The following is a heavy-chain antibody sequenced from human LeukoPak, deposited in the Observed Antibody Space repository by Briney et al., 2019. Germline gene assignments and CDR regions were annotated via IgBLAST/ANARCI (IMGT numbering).Heavy chain of an antibody. CDR1: GFTFSSYA. D-gene: IGHD5-24*01. CDR2: TSASGGNT. J-gene: IGHJ4*02. Sequence: GGSLRLSCAASGFTFSSYAMSWVRQAPGKGLEWVSATSASGGNTYYADYVKGRFTISRDNSKNTLYLQMNSLRAEDTAVYYCAKRDGSNEDFDFWGQGTLVTVSS. V-gene: IGHV3-23*01. CDR3: AKRDGSNEDFDF.